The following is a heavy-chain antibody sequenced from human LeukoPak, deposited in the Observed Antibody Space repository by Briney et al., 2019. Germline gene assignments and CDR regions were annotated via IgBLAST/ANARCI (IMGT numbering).Heavy chain of an antibody. V-gene: IGHV4-59*01. D-gene: IGHD4-17*01. CDR1: GGSISSYY. Sequence: SETLSLTCTVSGGSISSYYWSWIRQPPGKGLEWIGYIYYSGSTNYNPSLKSRVTISVDTSKNQFSLKLSSVTAADTAVYYCARAATQEIYGDYPNPYYYYHGMDVWGKGTTVTVSS. CDR2: IYYSGST. J-gene: IGHJ6*04. CDR3: ARAATQEIYGDYPNPYYYYHGMDV.